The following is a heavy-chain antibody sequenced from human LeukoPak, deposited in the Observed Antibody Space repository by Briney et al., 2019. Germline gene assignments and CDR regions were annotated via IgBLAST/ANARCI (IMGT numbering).Heavy chain of an antibody. D-gene: IGHD6-13*01. CDR3: ARDSSSWYRGYYYYGMDV. J-gene: IGHJ6*02. V-gene: IGHV3-53*01. Sequence: GGSLRLSCAASGFTVSSNYMSWVRQAPGKGLEWVSVIYSGGSTYYADSVKGRFTISRDNSKNTLYLQMNSLRAEDMAVYYCARDSSSWYRGYYYYGMDVWGQGTTVTVSS. CDR2: IYSGGST. CDR1: GFTVSSNY.